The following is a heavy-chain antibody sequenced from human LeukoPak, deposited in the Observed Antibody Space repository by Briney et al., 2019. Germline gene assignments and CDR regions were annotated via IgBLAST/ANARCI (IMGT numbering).Heavy chain of an antibody. D-gene: IGHD3-22*01. J-gene: IGHJ3*02. Sequence: GGSLRLSCAASGFTFSTFAMIWVRQAPGKGLVWVSRINSDGSSTSYADSVKGRFTISRDNAKNTLYLQMNSLRAEDTAVYYCVLRWGSGYYDSGSDIWGQGTMVTVSS. CDR1: GFTFSTFA. CDR3: VLRWGSGYYDSGSDI. V-gene: IGHV3-74*01. CDR2: INSDGSST.